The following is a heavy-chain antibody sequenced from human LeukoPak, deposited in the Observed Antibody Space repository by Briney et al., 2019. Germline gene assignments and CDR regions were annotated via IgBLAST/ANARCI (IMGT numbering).Heavy chain of an antibody. CDR2: INPNSGGT. CDR1: GYTFTGYY. V-gene: IGHV1-2*02. CDR3: ARDTSVVPALFYYYYYMDV. Sequence: GASVKVSCKASGYTFTGYYMHWVRQAPGQGLEWMGWINPNSGGTNYAQKFQGRVTMTRDTSISTAYMELSRLRSDDTAVYYCARDTSVVPALFYYYYYMDVWGKGTTVTVSS. D-gene: IGHD2-2*01. J-gene: IGHJ6*03.